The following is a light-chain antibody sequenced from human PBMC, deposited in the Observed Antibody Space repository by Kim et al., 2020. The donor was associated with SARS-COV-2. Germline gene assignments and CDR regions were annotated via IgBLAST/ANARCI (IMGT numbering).Light chain of an antibody. Sequence: QAGLTQPPSVSKGLRETATLTCTGNSNNVGNQGAAWLQQHQGHPPKLLSYRTTNRPSGISERLSPSRSGDTASLTITGLQPEDEADYYCSAWDSSLDAWVFGGGTQLTVL. CDR3: SAWDSSLDAWV. CDR1: SNNVGNQG. V-gene: IGLV10-54*01. CDR2: RTT. J-gene: IGLJ3*02.